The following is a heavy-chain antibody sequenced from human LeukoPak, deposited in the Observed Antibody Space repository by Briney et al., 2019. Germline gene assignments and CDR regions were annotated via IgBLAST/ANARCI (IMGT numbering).Heavy chain of an antibody. J-gene: IGHJ5*02. Sequence: ASVTVSCKASGYTFTGYYMRWVRQAPGQGLEWMGWINPNSGGTNYKQKCQGRVSMTRDTSISTAYMELSRLRSDDTAVYYCARGLKGNNWFDPWGQGTLVTVSS. CDR3: ARGLKGNNWFDP. CDR1: GYTFTGYY. CDR2: INPNSGGT. V-gene: IGHV1-2*02.